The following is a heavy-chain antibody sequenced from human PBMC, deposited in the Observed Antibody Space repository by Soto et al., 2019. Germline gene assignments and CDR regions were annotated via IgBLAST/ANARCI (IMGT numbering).Heavy chain of an antibody. CDR1: GGSISSGDYY. V-gene: IGHV4-30-4*01. CDR2: IYYSGST. J-gene: IGHJ4*02. Sequence: QVQLQESGPGLVKPSQTLSLTCTVSGGSISSGDYYWSWIRQPPGKGLAWIGYIYYSGSTYYNPYLKSRVTISVDTSKNQFSLKLSSVTAADTAVYYCARVDSSGYQPFDYWGQGPLVTVSS. D-gene: IGHD3-22*01. CDR3: ARVDSSGYQPFDY.